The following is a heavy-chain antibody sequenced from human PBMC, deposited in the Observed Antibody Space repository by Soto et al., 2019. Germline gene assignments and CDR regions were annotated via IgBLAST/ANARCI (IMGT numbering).Heavy chain of an antibody. V-gene: IGHV4-34*02. D-gene: IGHD3-3*02. CDR2: IDHSGRT. CDR1: GGSFSGYY. J-gene: IGHJ6*02. Sequence: QVQLQQWGAGLLKPSETLSLTCAVHGGSFSGYYWTWIRQAPGKGLAWIGEIDHSGRTNYNSSLKSRVSISVDTSKNQLSLILLSVTAADTGVYYRARDRQYSHFWSGYQYEGPYGMDVWGQGTTVTVSS. CDR3: ARDRQYSHFWSGYQYEGPYGMDV.